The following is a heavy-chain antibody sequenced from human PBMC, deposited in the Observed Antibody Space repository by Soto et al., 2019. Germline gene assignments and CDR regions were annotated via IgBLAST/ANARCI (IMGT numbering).Heavy chain of an antibody. V-gene: IGHV4-30-2*01. CDR3: SRSPHYCTNGVCYTGPYNLFDP. CDR1: GGSISSGGYS. CDR2: IYHSGST. D-gene: IGHD2-8*01. J-gene: IGHJ5*02. Sequence: SETLSLTCAVSGGSISSGGYSWSWIRQAPGKGLEWIGYIYHSGSTYYNPSLKSRVTISVDRSKNQFSLKLSSVTAADTAVYWCSRSPHYCTNGVCYTGPYNLFDPCGQGTLVTVSS.